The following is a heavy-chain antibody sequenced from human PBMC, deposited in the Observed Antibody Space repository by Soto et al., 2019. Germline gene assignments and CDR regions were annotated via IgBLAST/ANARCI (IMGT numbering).Heavy chain of an antibody. CDR3: AKDVLPQMPDNWFDP. D-gene: IGHD3-10*01. CDR2: ISYDGSNK. CDR1: GFTFSSYG. V-gene: IGHV3-30*18. J-gene: IGHJ5*02. Sequence: QVQLVESGGGVVQPGRSLRLSCAASGFTFSSYGMHWVRQAPGKGLEWVAVISYDGSNKNYADSVKGRFTISRDNSKNTLYLQMNSLRAEDTAVYYCAKDVLPQMPDNWFDPWGQGTLVTVSS.